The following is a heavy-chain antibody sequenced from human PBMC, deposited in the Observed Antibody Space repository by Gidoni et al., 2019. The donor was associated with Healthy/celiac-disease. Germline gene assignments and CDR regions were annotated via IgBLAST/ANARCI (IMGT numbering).Heavy chain of an antibody. J-gene: IGHJ4*02. CDR3: ARGVVVDY. CDR1: GGSFSGYY. Sequence: QVQLQQWGAGLLKPSETLSLTCAVYGGSFSGYYWSWIRQPPGKGLEWIGEINHSGSTISVDTSKNQFSLKLSSVTAADTAVYYCARGVVVDYWGQGTLVTVSS. D-gene: IGHD2-15*01. V-gene: IGHV4-34*01. CDR2: INHSG.